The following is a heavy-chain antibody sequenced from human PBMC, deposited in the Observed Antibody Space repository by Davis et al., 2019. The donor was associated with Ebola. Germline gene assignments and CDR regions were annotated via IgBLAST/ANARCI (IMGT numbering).Heavy chain of an antibody. CDR2: IYYSGST. J-gene: IGHJ4*02. V-gene: IGHV4-59*01. Sequence: SETLSLTCTVSGGSISTYYWNWIRQPPGKGLEWIGYIYYSGSTKYNPSLKSRVTISVDTSKNQFSLKLSSVTAADTAVYYCARGGRTADYWGQGTLVTVSS. CDR1: GGSISTYY. D-gene: IGHD3-16*01. CDR3: ARGGRTADY.